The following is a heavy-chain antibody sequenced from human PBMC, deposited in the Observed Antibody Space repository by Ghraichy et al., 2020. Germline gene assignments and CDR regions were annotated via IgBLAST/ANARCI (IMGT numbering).Heavy chain of an antibody. V-gene: IGHV4-39*01. Sequence: SETLSLTCTVSGGSISSSSYYWGWIRQPPGKGLEWIGSIYYSGSTYYNPSLKSRVTISVDTSKNQFSLKLSSVTAADTAVYYCARHWSGSGSYRARRPRSRGVDVWGQGTTVTVSS. J-gene: IGHJ6*02. D-gene: IGHD3-10*01. CDR2: IYYSGST. CDR3: ARHWSGSGSYRARRPRSRGVDV. CDR1: GGSISSSSYY.